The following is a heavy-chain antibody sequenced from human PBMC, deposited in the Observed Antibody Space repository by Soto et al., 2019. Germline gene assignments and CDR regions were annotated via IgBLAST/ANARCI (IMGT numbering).Heavy chain of an antibody. J-gene: IGHJ5*01. CDR3: VRVYGSWNWFDS. CDR2: IGTAGDT. V-gene: IGHV3-13*04. Sequence: GGSLRLSCAASGFTFSSYDMHWVRQATGKGLEWVSAIGTAGDTYYPGSVKGRFTISRENAKNSLYLQMNSLRAGDTAVYYCVRVYGSWNWFDSWGRGTLVTVSS. CDR1: GFTFSSYD. D-gene: IGHD3-10*01.